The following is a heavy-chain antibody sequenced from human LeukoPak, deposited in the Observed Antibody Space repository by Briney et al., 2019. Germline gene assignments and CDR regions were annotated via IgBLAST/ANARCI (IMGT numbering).Heavy chain of an antibody. CDR2: ISAYNGNT. CDR3: ARGRGGNFEGDYFDY. V-gene: IGHV1-18*01. CDR1: GYTFTSYG. Sequence: ASVKASCKASGYTFTSYGISWVRQAPGQGLEWMGWISAYNGNTNYAQKLQGRVTMTTDTSTSTAYMELRSLRSDDTAVSYWARGRGGNFEGDYFDYGGKGTLSTVSS. D-gene: IGHD3-16*01. J-gene: IGHJ4*02.